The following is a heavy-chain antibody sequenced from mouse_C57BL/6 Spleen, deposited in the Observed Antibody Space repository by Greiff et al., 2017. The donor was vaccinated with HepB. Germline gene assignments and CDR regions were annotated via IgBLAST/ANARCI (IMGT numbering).Heavy chain of an antibody. CDR3: ARSDYYGSSGGLSFDY. CDR2: ISYSGST. V-gene: IGHV3-8*01. Sequence: DVQLQESGPGLAKPSQTLSLTCSVTGYSITSDYWNWIRKFPGNKLEYMGYISYSGSTYYNPSLKSRISITRDTSKNQYYLQLNSVTTEDTATYYCARSDYYGSSGGLSFDYWGQGTTLTVSS. D-gene: IGHD1-1*01. CDR1: GYSITSDY. J-gene: IGHJ2*01.